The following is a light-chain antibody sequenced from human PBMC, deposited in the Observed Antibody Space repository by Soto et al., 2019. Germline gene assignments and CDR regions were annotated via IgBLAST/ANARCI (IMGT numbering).Light chain of an antibody. CDR2: EGT. CDR3: TSYTSSGAYV. Sequence: QSALTQPASVSGSPGQSITISCAGTSSDIGYYNYVSWYQQHPGKAPKLMIYEGTNRPSGISNRFSASKSGIMASLTISGLPAEDEAHYYCTSYTSSGAYVFGTGTKVTVL. V-gene: IGLV2-14*01. J-gene: IGLJ1*01. CDR1: SSDIGYYNY.